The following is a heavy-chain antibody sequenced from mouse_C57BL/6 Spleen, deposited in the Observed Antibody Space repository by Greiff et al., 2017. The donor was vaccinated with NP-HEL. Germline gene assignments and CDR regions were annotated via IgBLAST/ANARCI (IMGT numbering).Heavy chain of an antibody. J-gene: IGHJ2*01. CDR3: ARDYDSHFDY. CDR2: ISDGGSYT. CDR1: GFTFSSYA. Sequence: DVMLVESGGGLVKPGGSLKLSCAASGFTFSSYAMSWVRQTPEKRLEWVATISDGGSYTYYPDNVKGRFTISRDNAKNNLYLQMSHLKSEDTAMYYCARDYDSHFDYWGQGTTLTVSS. V-gene: IGHV5-4*01. D-gene: IGHD2-4*01.